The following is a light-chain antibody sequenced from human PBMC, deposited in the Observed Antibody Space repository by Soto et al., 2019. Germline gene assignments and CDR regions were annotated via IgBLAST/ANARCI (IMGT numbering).Light chain of an antibody. CDR3: QQRSNWPPVT. V-gene: IGKV3D-20*02. J-gene: IGKJ4*01. CDR2: GAS. Sequence: EIVLTHSPGTLSFSPVEIATLSFSSSQSVSSSYLAWYQQKPGQAPRLLIYGASSRASGIPARFSGSGSGTDFTLTISSLEPEDFGVYYCQQRSNWPPVTFGGGTKVDIK. CDR1: QSVSSSY.